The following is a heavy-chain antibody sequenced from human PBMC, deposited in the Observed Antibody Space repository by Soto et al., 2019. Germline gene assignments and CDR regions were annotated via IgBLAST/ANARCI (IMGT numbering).Heavy chain of an antibody. CDR1: GGSISSYY. CDR2: IYYSGST. J-gene: IGHJ4*02. Sequence: SETLSLTCTVSGGSISSYYWSWIRQPPGKGLEWIGYIYYSGSTNYNPSLKSRVTISVDTSKNQFSLKLSSVTAADTAVYYCARGSIMITFGGVIVYEHDPYCFDYWGQGTLVTVSS. D-gene: IGHD3-16*02. V-gene: IGHV4-59*12. CDR3: ARGSIMITFGGVIVYEHDPYCFDY.